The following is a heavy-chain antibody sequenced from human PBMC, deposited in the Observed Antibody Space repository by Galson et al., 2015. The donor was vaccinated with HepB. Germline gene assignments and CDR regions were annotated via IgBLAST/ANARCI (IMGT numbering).Heavy chain of an antibody. Sequence: SVKVSCKASGYTFTSYAMNWVRLAPGQGLEWMGWINTNTGNPTYAQGFTGRFVFSLDTSVSTAYLQISSLKAEDTAVYYCARDFFVVPAAMVYYYGMDVWGQGTTVTVSS. CDR1: GYTFTSYA. CDR3: ARDFFVVPAAMVYYYGMDV. J-gene: IGHJ6*02. D-gene: IGHD2-2*01. CDR2: INTNTGNP. V-gene: IGHV7-4-1*02.